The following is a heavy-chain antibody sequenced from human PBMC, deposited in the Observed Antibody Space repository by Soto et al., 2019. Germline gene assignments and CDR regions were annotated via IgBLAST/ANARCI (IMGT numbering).Heavy chain of an antibody. CDR1: GYSFTSYW. Sequence: GESLKISCKVSGYSFTSYWIGCVRQMPGKGLEWMGIIYPGDSDTRYSPSFQGQVTISADKSISTAYLQWSSLKASDTAMYYCARHIYSGSRPRDAFDIWGQGTMVTVSS. J-gene: IGHJ3*02. CDR2: IYPGDSDT. D-gene: IGHD1-26*01. V-gene: IGHV5-51*01. CDR3: ARHIYSGSRPRDAFDI.